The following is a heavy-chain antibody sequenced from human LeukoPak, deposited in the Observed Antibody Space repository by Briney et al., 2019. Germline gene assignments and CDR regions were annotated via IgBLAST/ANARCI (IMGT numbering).Heavy chain of an antibody. CDR2: IYYSGST. J-gene: IGHJ4*02. V-gene: IGHV4-39*07. CDR1: GGSISSSSYY. D-gene: IGHD4-17*01. Sequence: PSETLSLTCTVSGGSISSSSYYWGWIRQPPGKGLEWIGSIYYSGSTYYNPSLKSRVTILVDTSKNQFSLKLSTVTAADTAVYYCARAVTTPPEFDYWGQGTLVTVSS. CDR3: ARAVTTPPEFDY.